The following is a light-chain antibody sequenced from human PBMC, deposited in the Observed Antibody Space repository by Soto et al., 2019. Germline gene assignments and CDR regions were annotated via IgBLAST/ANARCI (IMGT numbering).Light chain of an antibody. Sequence: EIRMTQSPSTLSASVGDRVTITCRASQSISSWLAWYQQKPGKAPKLLIYKASSLESGVPSRFSGSGSGTEFTLTISSLQPDDFATYYCQHYNSYSEAFGQGTKVDNK. CDR2: KAS. CDR1: QSISSW. CDR3: QHYNSYSEA. J-gene: IGKJ1*01. V-gene: IGKV1-5*03.